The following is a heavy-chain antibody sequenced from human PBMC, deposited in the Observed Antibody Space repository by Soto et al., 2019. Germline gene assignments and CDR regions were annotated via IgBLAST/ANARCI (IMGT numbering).Heavy chain of an antibody. Sequence: SETLSLTCAVSSGSISSSNWWSWVRQPPGKGLEWIGEIYHSGGTNYNPSLKSRVTISVDKSKNQFSLKLSSVTAADTAVYYCAREGYDYIWGSLVGLAPWGQGTLVTVSS. CDR2: IYHSGGT. CDR1: SGSISSSNW. CDR3: AREGYDYIWGSLVGLAP. D-gene: IGHD3-16*01. J-gene: IGHJ5*02. V-gene: IGHV4-4*02.